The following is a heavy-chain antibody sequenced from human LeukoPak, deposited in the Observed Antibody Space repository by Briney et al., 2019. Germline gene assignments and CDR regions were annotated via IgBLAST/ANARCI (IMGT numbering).Heavy chain of an antibody. J-gene: IGHJ4*02. V-gene: IGHV4-59*08. CDR2: VYSDETT. Sequence: PSETLSLTCTVSIGSISGYYWSWLRQPPGQGLEWLGYVYSDETTNYSPSLRSRITISIDTSKNQFSLNLRSVTAADTAVYYCARNGIHGYSGLDFWGQGTLVTVSS. CDR1: IGSISGYY. D-gene: IGHD5-12*01. CDR3: ARNGIHGYSGLDF.